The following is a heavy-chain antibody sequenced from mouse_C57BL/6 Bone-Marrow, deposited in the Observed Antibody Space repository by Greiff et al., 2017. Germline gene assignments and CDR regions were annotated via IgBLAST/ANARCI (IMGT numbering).Heavy chain of an antibody. J-gene: IGHJ3*01. V-gene: IGHV1-15*01. CDR3: TRKCYYYGSSCAY. D-gene: IGHD1-1*01. CDR2: IDPETGGT. CDR1: GYTFTDYE. Sequence: VKLMESGAELVRPGASVTLSCKASGYTFTDYEMHWVKQTPVHGLEWIGAIDPETGGTAYHQKFKGKAILTADKSSSTAYMELRSLTSEDSAVYYCTRKCYYYGSSCAYWGQGTLVTVSA.